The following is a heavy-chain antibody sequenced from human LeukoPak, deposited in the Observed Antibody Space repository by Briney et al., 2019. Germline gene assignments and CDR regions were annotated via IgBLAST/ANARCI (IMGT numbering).Heavy chain of an antibody. J-gene: IGHJ4*02. Sequence: ASVKVSCKASGYTFTSYGISWVRQAPGQGLEWMGWISAYNGNTNYAQKIQGRVTMTTDTSTSTAYMELRSLRSDDTAVYYCARGGGYCSSTSCSPFDYWGQGTLVTVSS. CDR2: ISAYNGNT. CDR3: ARGGGYCSSTSCSPFDY. V-gene: IGHV1-18*01. CDR1: GYTFTSYG. D-gene: IGHD2-2*01.